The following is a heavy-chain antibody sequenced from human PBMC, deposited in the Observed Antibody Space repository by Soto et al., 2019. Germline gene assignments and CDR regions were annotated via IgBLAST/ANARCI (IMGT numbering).Heavy chain of an antibody. CDR3: ARDFREGSSTSCPSLFDY. CDR1: GYTFTSYY. Sequence: AASVKVSCQASGYTFTSYYMHWVRQAPGQGLEWMGIINPSGGSTSYAQKFQGRVTMTRDTSTSTVYMELSSLRSEDTAVYYCARDFREGSSTSCPSLFDYWGQGTLVTVAS. CDR2: INPSGGST. J-gene: IGHJ4*02. V-gene: IGHV1-46*01. D-gene: IGHD2-2*01.